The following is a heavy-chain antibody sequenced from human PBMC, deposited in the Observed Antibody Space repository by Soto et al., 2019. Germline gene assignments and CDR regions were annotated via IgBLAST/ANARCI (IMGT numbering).Heavy chain of an antibody. CDR1: GGTFSSYA. CDR3: ARDQNYDILTYLDY. J-gene: IGHJ4*02. V-gene: IGHV1-69*13. D-gene: IGHD3-9*01. Sequence: SVKVSCKASGGTFSSYAISWVRQAPGQGLEWMGGIIPIFGTANYAQKFQGRVTITADESTSTAYMELSSLRSEDTAVYYCARDQNYDILTYLDYWGQGTLVTVSS. CDR2: IIPIFGTA.